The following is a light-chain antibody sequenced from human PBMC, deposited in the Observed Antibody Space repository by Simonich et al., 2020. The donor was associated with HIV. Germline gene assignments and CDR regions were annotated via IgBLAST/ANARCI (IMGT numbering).Light chain of an antibody. Sequence: DIQMTQSPSSLSASVGYRETVTCRARQTISNYLNWYQQKPGKAPQILIYGASILQSGVPTRFSSRRSGTDFTLAISNLQPEDFATYYCQQSYSTPYTFGQGTKVEI. CDR3: QQSYSTPYT. J-gene: IGKJ2*01. CDR2: GAS. V-gene: IGKV1-39*01. CDR1: QTISNY.